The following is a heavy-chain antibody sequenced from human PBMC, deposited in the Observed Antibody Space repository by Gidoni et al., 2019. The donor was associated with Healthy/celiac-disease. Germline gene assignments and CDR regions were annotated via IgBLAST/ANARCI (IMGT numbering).Heavy chain of an antibody. D-gene: IGHD2-2*01. V-gene: IGHV3-23*04. CDR2: ISGSGGST. CDR3: ARDIVVVPAAIWEFDY. Sequence: EVQLVESGGGLVQPGGSLRLSCAASGLTFSSYAMSWVRQGPGKGLEWVSAISGSGGSTYYEDSVKGRFTISRDNSKNTLYLQRNSLRAEDTAVYYCARDIVVVPAAIWEFDYWGQGTLVTVSS. CDR1: GLTFSSYA. J-gene: IGHJ4*02.